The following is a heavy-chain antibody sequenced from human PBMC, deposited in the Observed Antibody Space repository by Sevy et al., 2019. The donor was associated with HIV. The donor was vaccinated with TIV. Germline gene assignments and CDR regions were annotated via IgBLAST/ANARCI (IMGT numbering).Heavy chain of an antibody. CDR3: TITKDYYDNSGYPFDY. V-gene: IGHV1-24*01. J-gene: IGHJ4*02. CDR1: GFTLSEVS. Sequence: ASVKVSCKVSGFTLSEVSMHWVRQAPGKGLEWMGTFDPEDGETIYAQKFQGRVTMTEDTSTDTAYMELSSLRSEDTAAFYCTITKDYYDNSGYPFDYWGQGTLVTVSS. D-gene: IGHD3-22*01. CDR2: FDPEDGET.